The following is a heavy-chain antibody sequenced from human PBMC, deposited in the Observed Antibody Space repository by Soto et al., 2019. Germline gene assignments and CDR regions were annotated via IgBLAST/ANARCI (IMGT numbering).Heavy chain of an antibody. J-gene: IGHJ5*01. CDR1: GYTFTAYY. Sequence: ASVKVSCKTSGYTFTAYYMHWLRQAPGHGLEWLGWTSPRTGGAKYSHKFQGRVSMTRNTSITTAYMELTGLSTDDTAVYYCARSSGSYSKWFDSWGQGTLVTVSS. CDR2: TSPRTGGA. D-gene: IGHD3-10*01. V-gene: IGHV1-2*02. CDR3: ARSSGSYSKWFDS.